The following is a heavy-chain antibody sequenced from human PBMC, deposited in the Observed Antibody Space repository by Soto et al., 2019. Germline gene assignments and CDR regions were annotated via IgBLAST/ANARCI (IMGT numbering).Heavy chain of an antibody. V-gene: IGHV3-7*01. CDR3: ARDGGEGEAGDVPYI. J-gene: IGHJ3*02. CDR1: GFTFSSYW. Sequence: PGGSLRLSCAASGFTFSSYWMSWVRQAPGKGLEWVANIKQDGSEKYYVDSVKGRFTISRDNAKNSLYLQMNSLRAEDTALYYCARDGGEGEAGDVPYIWGQGTMVTVSS. D-gene: IGHD2-21*01. CDR2: IKQDGSEK.